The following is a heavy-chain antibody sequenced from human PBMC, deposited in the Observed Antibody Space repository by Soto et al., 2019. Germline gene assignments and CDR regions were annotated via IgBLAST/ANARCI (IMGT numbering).Heavy chain of an antibody. D-gene: IGHD3-16*01. V-gene: IGHV3-30*01. CDR2: ISYSGDRQ. CDR1: GFTFADYA. J-gene: IGHJ5*01. CDR3: ARTPAAMITDRYNWFDS. Sequence: GGSLRLSCVASGFTFADYAMHWVRRIPGKGLEWVAVISYSGDRQYYAESVKGRFTISRDNSKKTLYLQMFSLTSEDSAVFYCARTPAAMITDRYNWFDSWGPGTQVT.